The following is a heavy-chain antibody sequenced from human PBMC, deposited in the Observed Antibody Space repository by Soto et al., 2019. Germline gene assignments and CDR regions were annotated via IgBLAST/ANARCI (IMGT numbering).Heavy chain of an antibody. CDR3: ARDAYDILTGYYMGHWFDP. CDR2: IYYSGST. CDR1: GGSISSGGYY. D-gene: IGHD3-9*01. Sequence: SETLSLTCTVSGGSISSGGYYWSWIRQHPGKGLEWIGYIYYSGSTYYNPSLKSRVTISVDTSKNQFSLKLSSVTAADTAVYYCARDAYDILTGYYMGHWFDPWGQGTLVTVSS. J-gene: IGHJ5*02. V-gene: IGHV4-31*03.